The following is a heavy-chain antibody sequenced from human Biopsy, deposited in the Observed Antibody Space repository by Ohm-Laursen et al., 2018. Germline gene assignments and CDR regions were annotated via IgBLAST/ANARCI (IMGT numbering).Heavy chain of an antibody. CDR3: ARDPIVGSKADGMDV. CDR2: IWYDGSSE. D-gene: IGHD1-26*01. Sequence: SLRLSCTASGFTFSGYAMHWVRQAPGKGLEWVAIIWYDGSSEYYADSVKGRFTISRDNSKNTVYLQMNSLRVEDTAVYYCARDPIVGSKADGMDVWGQGTTVTVSS. J-gene: IGHJ6*02. V-gene: IGHV3-33*01. CDR1: GFTFSGYA.